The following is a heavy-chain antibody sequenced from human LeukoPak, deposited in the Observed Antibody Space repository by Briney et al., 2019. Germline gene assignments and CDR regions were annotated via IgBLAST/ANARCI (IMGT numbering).Heavy chain of an antibody. J-gene: IGHJ4*02. V-gene: IGHV3-30*03. D-gene: IGHD3-10*01. CDR3: TREGGEHGSDRYHFDY. Sequence: GGSLRLSCAASGFTFSNYGMHWVRQAPGKGLEWVAVISSSGHIDYYMASVKDRFSISRDNSRNTVHLQMDSLRPEDTALYYCTREGGEHGSDRYHFDYWGQGTLVTVSS. CDR1: GFTFSNYG. CDR2: ISSSGHID.